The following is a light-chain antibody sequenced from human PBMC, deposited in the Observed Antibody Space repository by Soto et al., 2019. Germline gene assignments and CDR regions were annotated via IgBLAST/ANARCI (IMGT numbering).Light chain of an antibody. V-gene: IGKV3-11*01. J-gene: IGKJ5*01. CDR3: QQRHMWPIT. CDR2: DAY. CDR1: QSVSSSY. Sequence: VMTQSPLSLLVTPGEPASISCRASQSVSSSYLAWYKPKPGQAPRIXIYDAYNRATGIPPRFSGSGSGTEFTLTISSLEPEDSEVYYCQQRHMWPITFGQGTRLEIK.